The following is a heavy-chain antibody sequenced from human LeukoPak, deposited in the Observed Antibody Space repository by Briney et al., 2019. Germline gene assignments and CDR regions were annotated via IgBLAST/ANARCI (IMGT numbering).Heavy chain of an antibody. CDR2: IIPIFGIA. D-gene: IGHD6-13*01. V-gene: IGHV1-69*04. CDR3: ARDPQGSARIAEVGTDAFDI. J-gene: IGHJ3*02. Sequence: EASVKVSCKASGGTFSSYAISWVRQAPGQGLEWMGRIIPIFGIANYAQKFQGRVTITADKSTSTAYMELSSLRSEDTAVYYCARDPQGSARIAEVGTDAFDIWGQGTMVSVSS. CDR1: GGTFSSYA.